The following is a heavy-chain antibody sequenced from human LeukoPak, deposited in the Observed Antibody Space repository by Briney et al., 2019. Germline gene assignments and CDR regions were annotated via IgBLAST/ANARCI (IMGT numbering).Heavy chain of an antibody. J-gene: IGHJ4*02. V-gene: IGHV4-59*01. CDR1: GGSMNNKY. D-gene: IGHD2-2*01. Sequence: SETLSLTCTVSGGSMNNKYWTWIRQPPGKGLELIGHIYSSGTTAYTPSLKSRVTMSIDTSRNQFSLNVFSVTTADSAVYYCARFNSGCSEASCYVHYWGQGILVTVSS. CDR3: ARFNSGCSEASCYVHY. CDR2: IYSSGTT.